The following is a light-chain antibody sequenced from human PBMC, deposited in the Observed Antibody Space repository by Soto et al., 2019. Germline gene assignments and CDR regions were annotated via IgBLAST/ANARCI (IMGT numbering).Light chain of an antibody. V-gene: IGLV2-14*01. Sequence: QSALTQPASVSGSPGQSVTVSCTGARSDVGGYDYVSWYQQYPGKAPKLIIYAVSNRPSGVSNRFSGSKSGNTASLTISGLRAEDEADYYCSSYSTTGALVFGGGTKLTVL. CDR3: SSYSTTGALV. CDR1: RSDVGGYDY. CDR2: AVS. J-gene: IGLJ3*02.